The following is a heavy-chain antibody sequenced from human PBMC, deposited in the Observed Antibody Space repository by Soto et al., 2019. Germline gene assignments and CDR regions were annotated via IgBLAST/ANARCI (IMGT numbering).Heavy chain of an antibody. Sequence: EVQVVESGGGLVLPGRSLRLSCAASGFTIADYAMHWLRLARGKGLEWVSGVSWTSGGIGYADSVKGRFAISRDNAKNSLYLQMNSLRAEDTALYYCARGRYSLGAVQGWGYHFDYWGQGTLVTVSS. J-gene: IGHJ4*02. CDR1: GFTIADYA. V-gene: IGHV3-9*01. CDR2: VSWTSGGI. D-gene: IGHD3-3*01. CDR3: ARGRYSLGAVQGWGYHFDY.